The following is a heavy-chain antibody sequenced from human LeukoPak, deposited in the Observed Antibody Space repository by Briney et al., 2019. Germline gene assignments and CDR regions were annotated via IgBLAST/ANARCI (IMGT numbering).Heavy chain of an antibody. CDR3: ARGAGYLATAFDI. J-gene: IGHJ3*02. V-gene: IGHV1-69*05. D-gene: IGHD5-12*01. CDR2: IIPIFGTA. CDR1: GGTFSSYA. Sequence: SVKVSCKASGGTFSSYAISWVRQAPGQGLEWMGGIIPIFGTANYARKFQGRVTITTDESTSTAYMELSSLRSEDTAVYYCARGAGYLATAFDIWGQGTMVTVSS.